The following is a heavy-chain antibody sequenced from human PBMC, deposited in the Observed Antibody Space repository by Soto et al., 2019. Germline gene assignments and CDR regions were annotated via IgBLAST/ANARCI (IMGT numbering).Heavy chain of an antibody. D-gene: IGHD3-22*01. CDR3: ARPDEGGYSSNHHYYYALDV. CDR1: GGTFRSYS. J-gene: IGHJ6*02. Sequence: QVQLVQSGAEVKKPGSSVKVSCKASGGTFRSYSISWVRQAPGQGLEWMGGITPIFDITNYAQKFQGRVTMTADESTSTVSMELSSLGSDDTAVYYCARPDEGGYSSNHHYYYALDVWGQGTTVTV. CDR2: ITPIFDIT. V-gene: IGHV1-69*01.